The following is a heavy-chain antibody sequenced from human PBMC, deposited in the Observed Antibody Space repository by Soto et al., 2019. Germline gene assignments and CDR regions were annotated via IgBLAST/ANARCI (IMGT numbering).Heavy chain of an antibody. J-gene: IGHJ4*02. V-gene: IGHV4-59*08. CDR2: IYYTGST. CDR1: GGSSNNYY. D-gene: IGHD2-15*01. Sequence: SETLFLTCSFSGGSSNNYYSSWIRQPPGKGLEWIAYIYYTGSTNYNPSLKSRVTISVDTSKNQFSLKLSSVTAADTAVYYCARQSLDCSGGSCYTYYFDYWGQGTLVTVSS. CDR3: ARQSLDCSGGSCYTYYFDY.